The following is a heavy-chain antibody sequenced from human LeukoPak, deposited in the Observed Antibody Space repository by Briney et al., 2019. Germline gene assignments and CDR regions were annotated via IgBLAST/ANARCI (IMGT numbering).Heavy chain of an antibody. D-gene: IGHD2-2*01. CDR1: GYSFSTHW. CDR3: ARRRYCNSTSCYAGAFGI. Sequence: GESLKISCEGSGYSFSTHWIAWVRQMPGKGLEWMGIIYPGDSDTRYSPSFQGQVTMSADKSINTAYLQWSSLKASDTAMYYCARRRYCNSTSCYAGAFGIWGQGTMVTVSS. CDR2: IYPGDSDT. J-gene: IGHJ3*02. V-gene: IGHV5-51*01.